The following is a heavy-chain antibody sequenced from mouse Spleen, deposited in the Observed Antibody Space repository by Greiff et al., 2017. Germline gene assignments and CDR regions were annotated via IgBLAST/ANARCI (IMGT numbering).Heavy chain of an antibody. CDR2: ISDGGSYT. CDR3: ARDGSSSFDY. CDR1: GFTFSSYA. D-gene: IGHD1-1*01. Sequence: EVHLVESGGGLVKPGGSLKLSCAASGFTFSSYAMSWVRQTPEKRLEWVATISDGGSYTYYPDNVKGRFTISRVNAKNNLYLQMSHLKSEDTAMYYCARDGSSSFDYWGQGTTLTVSS. J-gene: IGHJ2*01. V-gene: IGHV5-4*01.